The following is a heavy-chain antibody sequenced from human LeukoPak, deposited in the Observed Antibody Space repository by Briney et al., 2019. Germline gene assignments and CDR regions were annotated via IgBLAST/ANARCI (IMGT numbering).Heavy chain of an antibody. CDR2: INPNSGGT. V-gene: IGHV1-2*02. CDR3: ARGRDYYDSSGYRNWFDP. CDR1: GYTFTGYY. Sequence: ASVKVSCKASGYTFTGYYMHWVRQAPGQGLEWMGWINPNSGGTNYAQKFQGRVTMTRDTSISTAYMELSRLRSDDTAVYYCARGRDYYDSSGYRNWFDPWGQGTLVTVSS. J-gene: IGHJ5*02. D-gene: IGHD3-22*01.